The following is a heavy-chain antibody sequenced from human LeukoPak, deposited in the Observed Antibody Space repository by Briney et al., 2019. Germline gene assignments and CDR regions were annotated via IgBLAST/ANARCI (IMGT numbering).Heavy chain of an antibody. D-gene: IGHD3-10*01. CDR3: ARDPRGGFGNDAFDI. CDR2: IYYSGST. V-gene: IGHV4-59*01. CDR1: GGSISSYY. J-gene: IGHJ3*02. Sequence: SETLSLTCTVSGGSISSYYWSWIRQPPGKGLEWIGYIYYSGSTNYNPSLKRRVTTSVDTSKNQFSLTRSSVTAAATAVYYWARDPRGGFGNDAFDIWGQGTMVTVSS.